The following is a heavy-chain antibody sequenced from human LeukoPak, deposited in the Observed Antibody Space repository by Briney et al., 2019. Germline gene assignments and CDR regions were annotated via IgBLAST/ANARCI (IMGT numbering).Heavy chain of an antibody. D-gene: IGHD2-15*01. CDR1: GYTFTSYD. CDR2: MNPNSGNT. J-gene: IGHJ6*02. CDR3: ARPDCSGGSCQGSYYYYYGMDV. Sequence: ASVKVSCKASGYTFTSYDINWVRQATGQGLEWMGCMNPNSGNTGYAQKFQGRVTMTRNTSISTAYMELSSLRSEDTAVYYCARPDCSGGSCQGSYYYYYGMDVWGQGTTVTVSS. V-gene: IGHV1-8*01.